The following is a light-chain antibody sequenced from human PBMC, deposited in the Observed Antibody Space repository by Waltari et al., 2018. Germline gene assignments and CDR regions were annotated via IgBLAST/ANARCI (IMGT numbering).Light chain of an antibody. CDR1: YLGEEF. CDR2: EDT. Sequence: SSELTQPPSVSVSPGQTASITCSGAYLGEEFAFWYQQKSGQSPVLVIYEDTKRPSGIPGRFSGSTSGNTATLTIRGTQALDEADYYCQSWDSKNVVFGGGTKLNVL. CDR3: QSWDSKNVV. J-gene: IGLJ2*01. V-gene: IGLV3-1*01.